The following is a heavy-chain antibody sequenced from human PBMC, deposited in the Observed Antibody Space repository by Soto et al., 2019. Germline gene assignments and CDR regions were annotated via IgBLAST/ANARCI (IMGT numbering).Heavy chain of an antibody. Sequence: EVQVVESGEGLVQPGGSLRLSCAASGFTFSRYWMHWVRQVPGKGLVWVSRINIEGTSATYADSVKGRFTISRDNARNTLFLQMNSLRAEDSAVYYCAAGLLPRISGTTLNPWGQGTLVIVSS. J-gene: IGHJ5*02. CDR2: INIEGTSA. CDR1: GFTFSRYW. CDR3: AAGLLPRISGTTLNP. D-gene: IGHD1-7*01. V-gene: IGHV3-74*01.